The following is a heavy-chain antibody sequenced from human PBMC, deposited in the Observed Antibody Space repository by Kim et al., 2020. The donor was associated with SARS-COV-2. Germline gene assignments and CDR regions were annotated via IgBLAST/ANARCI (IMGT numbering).Heavy chain of an antibody. Sequence: SETLSLTCTVSGGSISSSSYYWGWIRQPPGKGLEWIGSIYYSGSTYYNPSLKSRVTISVDTSKNQFSLKLSSVTAADTAVYYCARLVLLYYGMAVWGQGTTVTVSS. V-gene: IGHV4-39*01. CDR1: GGSISSSSYY. CDR3: ARLVLLYYGMAV. CDR2: IYYSGST. J-gene: IGHJ6*02. D-gene: IGHD3-10*01.